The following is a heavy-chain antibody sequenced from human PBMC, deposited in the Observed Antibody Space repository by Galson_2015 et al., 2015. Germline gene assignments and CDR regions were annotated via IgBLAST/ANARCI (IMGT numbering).Heavy chain of an antibody. CDR2: INAGNGNT. Sequence: SVKVSCKASGYTFTSYAMHWVRQAPGQRLEWMGWINAGNGNTKYSQKFQGRVTITRDTSASTAYMELSSLRSEDTAVYYCARGYYYDSSGYYYGPFDYWGQGTLVTVSS. CDR3: ARGYYYDSSGYYYGPFDY. J-gene: IGHJ4*02. V-gene: IGHV1-3*01. D-gene: IGHD3-22*01. CDR1: GYTFTSYA.